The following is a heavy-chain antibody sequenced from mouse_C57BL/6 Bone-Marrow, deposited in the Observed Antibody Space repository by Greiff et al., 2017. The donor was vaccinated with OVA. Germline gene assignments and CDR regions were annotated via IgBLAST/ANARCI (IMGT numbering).Heavy chain of an antibody. CDR2: IDPETGGT. J-gene: IGHJ4*01. D-gene: IGHD1-1*01. Sequence: QVQLQQSGAELVRPGASVTLSCKASGYTFTDYEMHWVKQTPVHGLEWIGAIDPETGGTAYNQKFKGKAILTADKSSSTAYMELRSLTSEDSAVYYCTGTTVVATKDYYAMDYWGQGTSVTVSS. V-gene: IGHV1-15*01. CDR3: TGTTVVATKDYYAMDY. CDR1: GYTFTDYE.